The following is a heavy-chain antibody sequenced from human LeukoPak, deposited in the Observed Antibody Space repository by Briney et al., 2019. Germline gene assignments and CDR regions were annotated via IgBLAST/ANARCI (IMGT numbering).Heavy chain of an antibody. CDR3: AGAVSSSTGFDY. CDR2: IYYSGNT. J-gene: IGHJ4*02. V-gene: IGHV4-59*01. CDR1: GGSISSFY. Sequence: SETLSLTCTVSGGSISSFYWSWIRQPPGKGLEWIAYIYYSGNTNYNPSLKSRVTISVDTSKNQFSLKLNSVTAADTAVYYCAGAVSSSTGFDYWGQGTLVTVSS. D-gene: IGHD6-6*01.